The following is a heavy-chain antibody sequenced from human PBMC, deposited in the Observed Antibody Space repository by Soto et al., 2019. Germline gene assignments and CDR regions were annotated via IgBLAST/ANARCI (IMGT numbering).Heavy chain of an antibody. CDR2: ISSSSSYI. V-gene: IGHV3-21*01. J-gene: IGHJ4*02. D-gene: IGHD2-2*03. CDR1: GFTFSSYS. CDR3: ASYGYCSSTSCYALDY. Sequence: ESGGGLVKPGGSLRLSCAASGFTFSSYSMNWVRQAPGKGLEWVSSISSSSSYIYYADSVKGRFTISRDNAKNSLYLQMNSLRAEDTAVYYCASYGYCSSTSCYALDYWGQGTLVTVSS.